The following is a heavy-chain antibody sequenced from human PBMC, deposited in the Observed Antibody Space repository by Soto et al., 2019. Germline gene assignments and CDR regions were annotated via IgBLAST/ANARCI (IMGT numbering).Heavy chain of an antibody. CDR3: ARCLSGVFGVVRHYYYGMDV. V-gene: IGHV4-39*01. CDR1: GGSISSSSCY. J-gene: IGHJ6*02. Sequence: PSSTLSLTCNVSGGSISSSSCYWGWIRQPPGKGLEWIGSIYYSGSTYYNPSLKSLVTISVDTSKNQFSLKLSSVTAADTAVYYCARCLSGVFGVVRHYYYGMDVWGQGTTVTVSS. CDR2: IYYSGST. D-gene: IGHD3-3*01.